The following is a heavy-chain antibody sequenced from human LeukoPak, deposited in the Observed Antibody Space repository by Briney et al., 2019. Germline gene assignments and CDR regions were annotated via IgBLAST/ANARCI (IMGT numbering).Heavy chain of an antibody. D-gene: IGHD3-3*01. V-gene: IGHV4-4*07. CDR2: IYTSGST. J-gene: IGHJ3*02. CDR1: GGSISSFY. CDR3: AGTTIFGVVNRQNAFDI. Sequence: SETLSLTCTVSGGSISSFYWSGVRQPAGKGLEWIGRIYTSGSTNYNPSLTSRVTMSVDTSKNHFSLKLSFVTASDTAVYYCAGTTIFGVVNRQNAFDIWGQGTMVTVSS.